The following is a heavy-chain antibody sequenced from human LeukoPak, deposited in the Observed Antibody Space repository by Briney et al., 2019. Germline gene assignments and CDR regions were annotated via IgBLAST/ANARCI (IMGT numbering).Heavy chain of an antibody. J-gene: IGHJ5*02. CDR2: INHSGST. D-gene: IGHD3-10*01. CDR3: VLLGTMVRGVTSTNWFDP. V-gene: IGHV4-34*01. CDR1: GGSFSGYY. Sequence: PSETLSLTCAVYGGSFSGYYWSWIRQPPGKGLVWIGEINHSGSTNYNPPLKSRVTISVDTSKNQFSLKLSSVTAADTAVYYCVLLGTMVRGVTSTNWFDPWGQGTLVTVSS.